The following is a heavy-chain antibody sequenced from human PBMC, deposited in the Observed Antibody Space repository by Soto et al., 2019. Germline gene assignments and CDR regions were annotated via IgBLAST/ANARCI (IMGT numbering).Heavy chain of an antibody. V-gene: IGHV3-53*03. J-gene: IGHJ4*02. CDR3: ARVHSSIYSWDYLDY. Sequence: GGSLRLSCAASGFTVSSNYMTWVRQAPGKGLEWVSVIYSGGSTYYADSVKGRFTISRDDSQNSLYLQINSLKTEDTAVYFCARVHSSIYSWDYLDYWGQGTLVTVSS. D-gene: IGHD2-15*01. CDR1: GFTVSSNY. CDR2: IYSGGST.